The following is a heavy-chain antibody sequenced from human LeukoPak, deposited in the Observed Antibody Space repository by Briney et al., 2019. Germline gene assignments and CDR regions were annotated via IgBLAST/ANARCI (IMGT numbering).Heavy chain of an antibody. J-gene: IGHJ4*02. D-gene: IGHD6-13*01. CDR3: ARVAPIYSSSLYYLDY. CDR2: IWYDGSNK. Sequence: GGSLRLSCAASGFTFSGHVMHWVRQAPGKGLEWVAVIWYDGSNKYSADSVKGRFTISRDNSKNTLYLQMNSLRAEDTAVYYCARVAPIYSSSLYYLDYWGQGTLVTVS. V-gene: IGHV3-33*01. CDR1: GFTFSGHV.